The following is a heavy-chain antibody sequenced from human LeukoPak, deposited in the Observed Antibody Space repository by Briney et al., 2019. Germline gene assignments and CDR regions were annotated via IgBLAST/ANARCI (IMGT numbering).Heavy chain of an antibody. CDR3: ASDAVRYSLD. CDR2: IWYDGSQR. J-gene: IGHJ1*01. Sequence: GGSLRLSCAASGFTFSKHGFHWVRQAAGKGLEWVAVIWYDGSQRYYAGSVKGRFTISRDNSKKTVYLQMNSLRAEDTAVYYCASDAVRYSLDWGQGTLVTVSS. D-gene: IGHD3-9*01. V-gene: IGHV3-33*01. CDR1: GFTFSKHG.